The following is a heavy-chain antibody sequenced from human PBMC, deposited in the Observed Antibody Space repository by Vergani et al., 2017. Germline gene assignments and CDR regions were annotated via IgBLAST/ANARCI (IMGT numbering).Heavy chain of an antibody. CDR2: IGKDGINT. D-gene: IGHD5-12*01. V-gene: IGHV3-30*02. CDR1: GFTFSNFG. Sequence: QVQLVESAGGVVQPGGSLRLPCAPSGFTFSNFGMHWIPQAPGKGLGWLGYIGKDGINTRYSDAVKGRFPVSRANTKYILYLKMDSPRSQDTALYYCAKYLRGSTDGLPDSWGPGTLVIVSS. J-gene: IGHJ4*02. CDR3: AKYLRGSTDGLPDS.